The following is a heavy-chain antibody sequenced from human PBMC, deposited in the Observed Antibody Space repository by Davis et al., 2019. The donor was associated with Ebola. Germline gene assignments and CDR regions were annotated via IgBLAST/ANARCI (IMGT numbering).Heavy chain of an antibody. J-gene: IGHJ4*02. CDR1: GFTFSSYW. D-gene: IGHD3-10*01. CDR2: INSDGSST. Sequence: GESLKISCAASGFTFSSYWMHWVRQAPGKGLVWVSRINSDGSSTSYADSVKGRFTISRDNAKNTLYLKMNGLRAEDTAVYYCAKDFGNFRGPDYWGQGTLVTVSS. V-gene: IGHV3-74*01. CDR3: AKDFGNFRGPDY.